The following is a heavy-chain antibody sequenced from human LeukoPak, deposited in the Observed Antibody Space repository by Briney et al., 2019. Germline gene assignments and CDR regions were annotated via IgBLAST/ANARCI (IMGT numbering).Heavy chain of an antibody. V-gene: IGHV4-34*01. D-gene: IGHD2-15*01. CDR2: INHSGST. CDR3: ARLGYCSGGSCHYYYYMDV. CDR1: GGSFSAYY. Sequence: SETLSLTCAVYGGSFSAYYWSWIRQPPGKGLEWIGEINHSGSTNYNPSLKSRVTISVDTSKSQLSLKLSSVTAADTAVYYCARLGYCSGGSCHYYYYMDVWGKGTTVTISS. J-gene: IGHJ6*03.